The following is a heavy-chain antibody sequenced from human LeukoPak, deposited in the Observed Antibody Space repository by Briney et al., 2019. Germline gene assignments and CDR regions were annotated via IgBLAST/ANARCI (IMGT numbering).Heavy chain of an antibody. CDR3: ARIRGDSYPYYFDY. Sequence: PGGSLRLSCAASGFTFSSYWMSWVRQAPGKGLEWVANIKQDGSEKYYVDSVKGRFTISRDNAKNSLYLQMNSLRAEDTAVYYCARIRGDSYPYYFDYWGQGTLVTVSS. V-gene: IGHV3-7*01. D-gene: IGHD5-18*01. CDR1: GFTFSSYW. CDR2: IKQDGSEK. J-gene: IGHJ4*02.